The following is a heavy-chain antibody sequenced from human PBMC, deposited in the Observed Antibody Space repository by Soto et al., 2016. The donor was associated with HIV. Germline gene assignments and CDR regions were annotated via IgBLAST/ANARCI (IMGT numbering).Heavy chain of an antibody. CDR2: ISGNGRNT. J-gene: IGHJ4*02. CDR3: ARLGTWLQKDLDY. Sequence: EVQLLESGGGLVQPGGSLRLSCAASGFTFSDHAMSWARQTPEKGLEWVSGISGNGRNTHFADSGRFTISRDNSRNTLFLQMNNLRAEDTAIYYCARLGTWLQKDLDYWGQGTLVTVSS. D-gene: IGHD5-12*01. CDR1: GFTFSDHA. V-gene: IGHV3-23*01.